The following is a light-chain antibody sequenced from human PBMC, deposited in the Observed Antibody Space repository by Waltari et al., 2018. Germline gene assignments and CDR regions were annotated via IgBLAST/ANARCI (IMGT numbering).Light chain of an antibody. J-gene: IGKJ2*01. Sequence: IVMTQSPAPLSVSPGERATLPCRASQSVGGNLAWYQQKPGQAPRLLIYGASTWVTGLPARFSGSGSETEFTLTISSVQSEDFAVYYCQQYNDWPLYTFGQGTKLEIK. CDR3: QQYNDWPLYT. CDR2: GAS. CDR1: QSVGGN. V-gene: IGKV3-15*01.